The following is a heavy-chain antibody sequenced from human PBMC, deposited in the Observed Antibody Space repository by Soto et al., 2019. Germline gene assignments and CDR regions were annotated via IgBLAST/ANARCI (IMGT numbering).Heavy chain of an antibody. V-gene: IGHV5-51*01. D-gene: IGHD2-2*01. CDR1: GYSIASLC. CDR2: IYPGDSDT. Sequence: GQPLKNSCKGSGYSIASLCIGWVSKMPGKGLEWMGIIYPGDSDTRYSPSFQGQVTISADKSISTAYLQWSSLKASDTAMYYCASRTYCSGTSCYFDYWGQGTLVTVSS. J-gene: IGHJ4*02. CDR3: ASRTYCSGTSCYFDY.